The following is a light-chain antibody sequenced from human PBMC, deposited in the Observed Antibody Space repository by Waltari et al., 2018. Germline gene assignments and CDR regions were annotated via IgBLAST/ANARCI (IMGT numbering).Light chain of an antibody. CDR3: QQTYTSPHT. J-gene: IGKJ2*01. CDR1: QTVINY. V-gene: IGKV1-39*01. CDR2: VAS. Sequence: DIQMTQSPSSLSASVGDRVTITCRASQTVINYLHLYQHKPGKAPKILIYVASTLQSGVPSRVSGSGHGTDFTLTISSLQPEDFATYYCQQTYTSPHTFGQGTKVEI.